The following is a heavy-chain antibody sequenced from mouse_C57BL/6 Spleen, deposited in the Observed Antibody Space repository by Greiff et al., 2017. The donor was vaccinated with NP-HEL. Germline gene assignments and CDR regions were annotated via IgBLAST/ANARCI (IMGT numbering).Heavy chain of an antibody. CDR1: GYSITSGYY. D-gene: IGHD1-1*01. V-gene: IGHV3-6*01. J-gene: IGHJ1*03. CDR2: ISYDGSN. CDR3: ASYGSSYDWYFDV. Sequence: EVHLVESGPGLVKPSQSLSLTCSVTGYSITSGYYWNWIRQFPGNKLEWMGYISYDGSNNYNPSLKNRISITRDTSKNQFFLKLNSVTTEDTATYYCASYGSSYDWYFDVWGTGTTVTVSS.